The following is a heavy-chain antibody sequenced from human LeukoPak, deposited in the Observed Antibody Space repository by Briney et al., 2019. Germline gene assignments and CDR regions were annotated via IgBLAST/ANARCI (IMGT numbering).Heavy chain of an antibody. CDR3: AKGGDH. Sequence: GGSLRLSRAASGFTFDDYAMHWVRQAPGKGLEWVSGISWNSGSIGYADSVKGRFTISRDNAKNSLYLQMNSLRAEDTAVYYCAKGGDHWGQGTLVTVSS. V-gene: IGHV3-9*01. CDR2: ISWNSGSI. D-gene: IGHD3-16*01. CDR1: GFTFDDYA. J-gene: IGHJ4*02.